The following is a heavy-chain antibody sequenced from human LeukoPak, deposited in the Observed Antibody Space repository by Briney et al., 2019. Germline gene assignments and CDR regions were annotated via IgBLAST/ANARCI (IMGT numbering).Heavy chain of an antibody. CDR1: GFTVSSNY. J-gene: IGHJ4*02. CDR3: ASFDSSTGYLDY. CDR2: IYSGGST. V-gene: IGHV3-66*01. Sequence: GGSLRLSCAASGFTVSSNYMSWVRQAPGKGLEWVSVIYSGGSTYYADSVKGRFTISRDNAKNSLYLQMNSLRAEDTAIYYCASFDSSTGYLDYWGQGTLVTVSS. D-gene: IGHD3-9*01.